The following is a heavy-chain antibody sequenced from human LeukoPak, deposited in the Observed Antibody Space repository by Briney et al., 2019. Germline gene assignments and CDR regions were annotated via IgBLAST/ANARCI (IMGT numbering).Heavy chain of an antibody. CDR2: ISGGGENT. J-gene: IGHJ4*02. CDR1: GSTFSSYS. Sequence: GGSLRLSCVASGSTFSSYSMTWVRQAPGTGLEWVSAISGGGENTYYADSVKGRFIISRDNSKNTLYLQMHSLRAEDTAVYYCARRIATRPWSPPFDYWGQGTLVTVSS. CDR3: ARRIATRPWSPPFDY. D-gene: IGHD6-6*01. V-gene: IGHV3-23*01.